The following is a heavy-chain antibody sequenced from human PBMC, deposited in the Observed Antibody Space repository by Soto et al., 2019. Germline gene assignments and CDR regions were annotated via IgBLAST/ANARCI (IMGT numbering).Heavy chain of an antibody. J-gene: IGHJ4*02. CDR2: IYTGGST. CDR3: ARATRYFGSFDS. Sequence: SLRLSCAASGFNVSNNYMTWLRQAPGKGLEWVSVIYTGGSTYYAASVKGRSSISRDSSKNMVFLHMNSLRVEDTAVYYCARATRYFGSFDSWGQGTLVTVSS. D-gene: IGHD1-1*01. V-gene: IGHV3-53*01. CDR1: GFNVSNNY.